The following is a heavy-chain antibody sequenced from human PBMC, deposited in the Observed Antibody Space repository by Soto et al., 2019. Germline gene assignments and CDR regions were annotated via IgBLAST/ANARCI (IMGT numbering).Heavy chain of an antibody. CDR2: IYYSGST. CDR3: ASRGITVRVFDY. Sequence: QLQLQESGPGLVKPSETLSLTCTVSGGSISSSSYYWGWIRQPPGKGLEWIGSIYYSGSTYYNPSLKSRVTISVDTSKNQFSLKLSSVTAADTAVYYCASRGITVRVFDYWGQGTLVTVSS. J-gene: IGHJ4*02. CDR1: GGSISSSSYY. V-gene: IGHV4-39*01. D-gene: IGHD4-17*01.